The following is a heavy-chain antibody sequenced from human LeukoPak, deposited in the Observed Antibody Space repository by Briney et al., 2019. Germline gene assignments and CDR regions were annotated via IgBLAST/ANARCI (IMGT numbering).Heavy chain of an antibody. D-gene: IGHD1-26*01. V-gene: IGHV3-23*01. Sequence: AGSLRLACAASGFTVSSYAMSWVRHPPGEGRGWVAAISGSGGSTYNPDSVKRRFTLYSHNPKHTLYLQMTSLRAEDTAVYYCPKEASGSYYVSAFDIWGQGKMVTVSS. CDR3: PKEASGSYYVSAFDI. CDR2: ISGSGGST. J-gene: IGHJ3*02. CDR1: GFTVSSYA.